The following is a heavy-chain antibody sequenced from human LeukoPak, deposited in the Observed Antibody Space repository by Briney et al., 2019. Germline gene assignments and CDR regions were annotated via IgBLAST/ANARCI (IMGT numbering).Heavy chain of an antibody. CDR1: GLTFSTSG. CDR3: ARGLSGSRDWFDP. Sequence: PGGSLRLSCTASGLTFSTSGFNWVRQAPGKGLEWVASIGPTGSDRYHAGSIKGRFTISRDNANNFLYLQMNSLRAEDTAVYYCARGLSGSRDWFDPWGQGTLVTVSS. D-gene: IGHD3-10*01. CDR2: IGPTGSDR. V-gene: IGHV3-21*06. J-gene: IGHJ5*02.